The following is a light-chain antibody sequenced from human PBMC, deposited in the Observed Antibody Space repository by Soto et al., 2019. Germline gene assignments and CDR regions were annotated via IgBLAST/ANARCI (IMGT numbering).Light chain of an antibody. CDR3: LQHNAFPVT. CDR2: AAS. V-gene: IGKV1-8*01. CDR1: QGISSY. Sequence: AIRMTQSPSSFSASTGDRVTITCRASQGISSYLAWYQQKPGKAPKLLIYAASTLQSGVPSRFSGSGSGTDFTLTISCLQSEEFATYYCLQHNAFPVTFGQGTKVDIK. J-gene: IGKJ1*01.